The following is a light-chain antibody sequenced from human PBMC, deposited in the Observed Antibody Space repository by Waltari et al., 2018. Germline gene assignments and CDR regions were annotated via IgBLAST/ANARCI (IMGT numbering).Light chain of an antibody. Sequence: EIVLTQSPGTLPLSLGERATISCRASQSVSSSLAWYQQKPGQAPRLLTHGASTRATGIADRSSGSGSGAYFRLTISRLEADDVAVYYFQHYLRLPVTFGQGTTVEI. V-gene: IGKV3-20*01. CDR1: QSVSSS. CDR3: QHYLRLPVT. CDR2: GAS. J-gene: IGKJ1*01.